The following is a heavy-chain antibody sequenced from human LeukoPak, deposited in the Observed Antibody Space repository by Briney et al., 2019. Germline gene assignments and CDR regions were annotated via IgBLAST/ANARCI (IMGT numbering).Heavy chain of an antibody. CDR1: DYTFTSYG. D-gene: IGHD3-10*02. V-gene: IGHV1-18*01. Sequence: ASVKVSCKASDYTFTSYGISWVRQAPGQGLEWMGWISAYNSNTSYAQKLQGRVTMTTDTSTSTAYMELRSLRSDDTAVYYCARSGPSVHYYMDVWGKGTTVTVSS. CDR2: ISAYNSNT. CDR3: ARSGPSVHYYMDV. J-gene: IGHJ6*03.